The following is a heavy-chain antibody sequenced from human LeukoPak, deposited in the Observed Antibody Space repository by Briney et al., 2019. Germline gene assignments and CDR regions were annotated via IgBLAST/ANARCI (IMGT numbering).Heavy chain of an antibody. CDR3: ARFRSGLGYWFDP. CDR2: IYYSGST. D-gene: IGHD3-3*01. CDR1: GGSISSYY. J-gene: IGHJ5*02. V-gene: IGHV4-59*08. Sequence: PSETLSLTCTVSGGSISSYYWSWIRQPPGKGPEWIGYIYYSGSTNYNPSLKSRVTISVDTSKNQFSLKLSSVTAADTAVYYCARFRSGLGYWFDPWGQGTLVTVSS.